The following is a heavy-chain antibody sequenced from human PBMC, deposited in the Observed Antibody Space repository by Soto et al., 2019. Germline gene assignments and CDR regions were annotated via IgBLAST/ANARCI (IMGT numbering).Heavy chain of an antibody. CDR2: TSGSGGST. V-gene: IGHV3-23*01. Sequence: EVQLLESGGGLVHPGGSLRLSCAASGFTFTNYAMSWVRQAPGKGLEWVSVTSGSGGSTYYADSVKGRFTISRDNSKSTLYLQMDSLSAEDTAVYYCAKVIVVIASAGDYFDHWGQGTLVTVSS. D-gene: IGHD2-21*01. CDR1: GFTFTNYA. J-gene: IGHJ4*02. CDR3: AKVIVVIASAGDYFDH.